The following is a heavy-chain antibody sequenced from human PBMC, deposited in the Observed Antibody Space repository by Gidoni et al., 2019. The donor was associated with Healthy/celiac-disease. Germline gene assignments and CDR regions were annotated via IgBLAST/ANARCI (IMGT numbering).Heavy chain of an antibody. J-gene: IGHJ6*02. V-gene: IGHV5-51*01. CDR3: ARHPYYYGSGKTHYYYYYGMDV. CDR1: GYSFTSYW. CDR2: IYPGDSDT. Sequence: EVQLVQSGAEVKKPGESLKISCKGSGYSFTSYWIGWVRQMPGKGLEWMGIIYPGDSDTRYSPSFQGQVTISADKSISTAYLQWSSLKASDTAMYYCARHPYYYGSGKTHYYYYYGMDVWGQGTTVTVSS. D-gene: IGHD3-10*01.